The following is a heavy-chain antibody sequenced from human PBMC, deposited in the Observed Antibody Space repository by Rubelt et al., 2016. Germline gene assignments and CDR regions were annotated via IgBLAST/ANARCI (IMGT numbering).Heavy chain of an antibody. D-gene: IGHD1-26*01. CDR2: ISSSSSYI. V-gene: IGHV3-21*01. CDR1: GFTFSSYA. CDR3: ARDSEEWELLISYYYYGMDV. Sequence: EVQLVESGGGLVQPGGSLRLSCAASGFTFSSYAMSWVRQAPGKGLEWVSSISSSSSYIYYADSVKGRFTISRDNAKNSLYLQMNSLRAEDTAVYYCARDSEEWELLISYYYYGMDVWGQGTTVTVSS. J-gene: IGHJ6*02.